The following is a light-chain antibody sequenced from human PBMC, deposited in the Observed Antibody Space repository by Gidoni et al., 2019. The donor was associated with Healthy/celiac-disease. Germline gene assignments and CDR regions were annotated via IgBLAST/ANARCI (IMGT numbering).Light chain of an antibody. CDR2: GAS. CDR1: QSVSSN. Sequence: EIVMTQSPATLSVSPGERATLSCRASQSVSSNLAWYQQKPGQAPMLLIYGASTKATGIPARFSGSGSGTEFTLTISSLQSEDFAVYYCQQYNNWPRTWTFGHGTKVEIK. V-gene: IGKV3-15*01. J-gene: IGKJ1*01. CDR3: QQYNNWPRTWT.